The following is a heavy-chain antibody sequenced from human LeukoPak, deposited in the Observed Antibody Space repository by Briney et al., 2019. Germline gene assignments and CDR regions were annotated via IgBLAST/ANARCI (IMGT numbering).Heavy chain of an antibody. CDR3: VGLVRGTTNYFFAY. CDR1: VDSLSIRIYY. CDR2: MYYSGGT. V-gene: IGHV4-39*01. D-gene: IGHD3-10*01. J-gene: IGHJ4*02. Sequence: PSETLSLTSTLSVDSLSIRIYYWGWIRQPPGKGLEWIGSMYYSGGTYYNPSLKSRVTISVDTSKNQFSLKVSSVTAGDGAFYYCVGLVRGTTNYFFAYWAQGTLVTVSS.